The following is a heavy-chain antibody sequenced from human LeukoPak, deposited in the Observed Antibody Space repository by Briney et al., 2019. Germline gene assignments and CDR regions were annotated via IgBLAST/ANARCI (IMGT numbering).Heavy chain of an antibody. V-gene: IGHV4-61*02. CDR3: ARVSSGHYYYYYMDV. CDR2: LYTSGSN. Sequence: SQTLSLTCTVSGFSISSGRYYWGRLRQPTGQGLDWIVRLYTSGSNNYNRTLKGRVTISVDTSKHQFSLKLSSVTDADTAVYYCARVSSGHYYYYYMDVWGKGTTVTVSS. CDR1: GFSISSGRYY. D-gene: IGHD3-22*01. J-gene: IGHJ6*03.